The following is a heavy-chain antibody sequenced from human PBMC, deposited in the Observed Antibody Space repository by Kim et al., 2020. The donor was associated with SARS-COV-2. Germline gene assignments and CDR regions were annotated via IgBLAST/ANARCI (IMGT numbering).Heavy chain of an antibody. J-gene: IGHJ1*01. V-gene: IGHV3-7*04. Sequence: SGKGRFTISGDNAKNELYLQMNSLRAEDTAVYYCARSHIPYGSGSYVQHWGQGTLVTVSS. CDR3: ARSHIPYGSGSYVQH. D-gene: IGHD3-10*01.